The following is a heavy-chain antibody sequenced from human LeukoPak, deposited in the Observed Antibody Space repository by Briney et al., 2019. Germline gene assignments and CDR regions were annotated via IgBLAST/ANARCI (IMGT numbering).Heavy chain of an antibody. CDR3: ARYYDFWGGYLDY. CDR1: GYTFTSYD. J-gene: IGHJ4*02. V-gene: IGHV1-8*01. CDR2: MNPNSGNT. Sequence: GASVKVSCKASGYTFTSYDINWVRQATGQGLEWMGWMNPNSGNTGYAQKFQGRVTMTRNTSISTAYMELSSLRSEDTAVYYCARYYDFWGGYLDYWGQGTLVTVSS. D-gene: IGHD3-3*01.